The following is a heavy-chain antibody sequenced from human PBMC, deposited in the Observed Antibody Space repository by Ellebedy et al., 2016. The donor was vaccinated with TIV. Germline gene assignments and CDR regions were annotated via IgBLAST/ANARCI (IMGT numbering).Heavy chain of an antibody. CDR3: ARDLGTYYYDSSGYYDGNYLDY. J-gene: IGHJ4*02. CDR1: GFTFDDYA. Sequence: PGGSLRLSCAASGFTFDDYAMHWVRQAPGKGLEWVSGISWHSQTKDYADSVKGRFTISRDNSKNTLYLQMNSLRAEDTAVYYCARDLGTYYYDSSGYYDGNYLDYWGQGTLVTVSS. D-gene: IGHD3-22*01. V-gene: IGHV3-9*01. CDR2: ISWHSQTK.